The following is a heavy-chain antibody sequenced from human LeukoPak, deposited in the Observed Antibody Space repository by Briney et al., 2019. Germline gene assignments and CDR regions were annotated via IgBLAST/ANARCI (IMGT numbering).Heavy chain of an antibody. V-gene: IGHV1-69*06. J-gene: IGHJ4*02. CDR3: ATTFSSSQNNFDY. Sequence: SVKVSCTASGGTFSSYAISWVRQAPGQGLEWMGGIIPIFGTANYAQKFQGRVTITADKSTSTAYMELSSLRSEDTAVYYCATTFSSSQNNFDYWGQGTLVTVSS. CDR1: GGTFSSYA. D-gene: IGHD6-13*01. CDR2: IIPIFGTA.